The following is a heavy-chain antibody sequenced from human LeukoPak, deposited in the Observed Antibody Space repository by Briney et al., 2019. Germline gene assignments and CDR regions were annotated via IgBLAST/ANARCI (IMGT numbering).Heavy chain of an antibody. CDR3: ARGWNYAFRFDY. CDR1: GFTFSDYW. Sequence: GGSLRLSCAASGFTFSDYWMTWVRQAPGKGLEWVAHKKQDGSERYYGDSVKGRFTISRDNANNLVYLQMNSLGAGDTAVYYCARGWNYAFRFDYWGQGTLVTVSS. V-gene: IGHV3-7*01. D-gene: IGHD1-7*01. J-gene: IGHJ4*02. CDR2: KKQDGSER.